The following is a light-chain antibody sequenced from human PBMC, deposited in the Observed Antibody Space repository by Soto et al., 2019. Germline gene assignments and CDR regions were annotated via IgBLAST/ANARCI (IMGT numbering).Light chain of an antibody. Sequence: DIQMTQSPSTLSASVGDRVSITCRASQSVDRYLAWYQQKPGKAPHLLIYDASSLESGVPSRFSGSGSGTEFTLTISSLQPDDFTNFYCQQYKDYTWTFGQGTKVDIK. V-gene: IGKV1-5*01. CDR3: QQYKDYTWT. CDR1: QSVDRY. CDR2: DAS. J-gene: IGKJ1*01.